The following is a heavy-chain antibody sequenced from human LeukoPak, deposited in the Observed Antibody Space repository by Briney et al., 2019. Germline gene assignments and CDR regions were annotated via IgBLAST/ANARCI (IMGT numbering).Heavy chain of an antibody. V-gene: IGHV3-53*01. CDR3: ARGMAGSV. CDR1: GFSVISNY. D-gene: IGHD5-24*01. CDR2: IYSGGST. J-gene: IGHJ3*01. Sequence: GGSLRLSCAASGFSVISNYMSWVRQAPGKALEWVSVIYSGGSTYYADSVKGRFTISRDNSKNTLFLQMNSLRAEDTAVYYCARGMAGSVWGPGTKVTVSS.